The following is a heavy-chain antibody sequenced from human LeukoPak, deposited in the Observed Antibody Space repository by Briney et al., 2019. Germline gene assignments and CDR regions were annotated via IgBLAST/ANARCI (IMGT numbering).Heavy chain of an antibody. CDR2: IIPIFGTA. CDR3: ASLCSGSCYTQADY. V-gene: IGHV1-69*13. J-gene: IGHJ4*02. Sequence: GASVTVSFKASGCTFSSYAISWVRQAPGQGLEWMGGIIPIFGTANYAQKFQGRVTITADESTSTAYMELSSLRSEDTAVYYCASLCSGSCYTQADYWGQGTLVTVSS. CDR1: GCTFSSYA. D-gene: IGHD2-15*01.